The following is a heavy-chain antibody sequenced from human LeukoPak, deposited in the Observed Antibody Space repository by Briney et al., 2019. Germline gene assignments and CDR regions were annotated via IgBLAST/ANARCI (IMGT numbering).Heavy chain of an antibody. Sequence: GASVKVSCKASGYTFTSYDINWVRQATGQGLEWMGWMNPNSGNTGYAQKFQGRVTMTRNTSISTAYMELSSLRSEDTAVYYCARGRRDYGGNQEPSGYWGQGTLVTVSS. CDR3: ARGRRDYGGNQEPSGY. D-gene: IGHD4-23*01. V-gene: IGHV1-8*01. CDR1: GYTFTSYD. CDR2: MNPNSGNT. J-gene: IGHJ4*02.